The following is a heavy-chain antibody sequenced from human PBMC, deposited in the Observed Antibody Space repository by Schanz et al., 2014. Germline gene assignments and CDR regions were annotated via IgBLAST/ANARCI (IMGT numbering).Heavy chain of an antibody. CDR2: IYYSGNT. D-gene: IGHD3-3*01. V-gene: IGHV4-39*01. CDR3: ARHHDFWSGPDGRYLDL. J-gene: IGHJ4*02. Sequence: QLQLQESGPGLVKPSETLSLTCSVSGASISSTTYYWGWVRQPPGKGLEWIGNIYYSGNTYYNPSLESGVPGPIDTSRNQSSLTLTSVTAADTAVYYCARHHDFWSGPDGRYLDLWGQGTLVTVSS. CDR1: GASISSTTYY.